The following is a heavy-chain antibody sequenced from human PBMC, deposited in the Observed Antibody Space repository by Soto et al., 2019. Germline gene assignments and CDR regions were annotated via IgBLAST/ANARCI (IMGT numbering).Heavy chain of an antibody. CDR1: GSSITSSY. CDR2: ISDRGDI. CDR3: ARGRHWFGP. V-gene: IGHV4-59*08. J-gene: IGHJ5*02. Sequence: SETLSHTCTVSGSSITSSYWNWFRQSPGKGLEWIGQISDRGDINYNPPLESRVAISTDTSKNQVSLTLTAVNAADTAVYFCARGRHWFGPWGQGTLVTVSS.